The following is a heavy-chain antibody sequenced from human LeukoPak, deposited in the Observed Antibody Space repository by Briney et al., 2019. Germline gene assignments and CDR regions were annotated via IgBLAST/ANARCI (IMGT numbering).Heavy chain of an antibody. CDR3: ASGTWGFYDTTVGVY. D-gene: IGHD3-22*01. CDR2: IYYSGST. J-gene: IGHJ4*02. Sequence: PSETLSLTCTVSGGSISSYYWGWIRQPPGKGLGWIWYIYYSGSTKYNPSLKSPVTISVDTSKNQFSLKLSSVTAADTAVFYCASGTWGFYDTTVGVYWGQGTLVTVSS. V-gene: IGHV4-59*12. CDR1: GGSISSYY.